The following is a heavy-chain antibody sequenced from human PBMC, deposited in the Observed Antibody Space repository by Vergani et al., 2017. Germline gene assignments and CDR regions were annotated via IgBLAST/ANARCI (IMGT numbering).Heavy chain of an antibody. CDR1: GGSINSHNYY. Sequence: QVQLQKSGPGLVKPSQTLSLTCTVSGGSINSHNYYWSWIRQPAGKGLEWIGRIHTSGSTNYNPSLKSRVTMSEDTSKNQFSLSLTSVTAADTAVYFCARGSCLGGSCYKPLFDYWGHGILVTVSS. J-gene: IGHJ4*01. V-gene: IGHV4-61*02. CDR3: ARGSCLGGSCYKPLFDY. D-gene: IGHD2-15*01. CDR2: IHTSGST.